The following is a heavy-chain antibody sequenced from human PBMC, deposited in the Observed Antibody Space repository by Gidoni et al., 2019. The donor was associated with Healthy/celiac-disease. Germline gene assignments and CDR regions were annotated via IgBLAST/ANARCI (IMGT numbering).Heavy chain of an antibody. CDR2: ISSTGGST. J-gene: IGHJ4*02. D-gene: IGHD1-7*01. CDR1: GFTVSSYS. CDR3: VKGVGEYNCNYVGWVMAFDY. Sequence: EVQLVESGGGVVQPGGSLSLSCSASGFTVSSYSIHGVRQAPGKGLAYVSSISSTGGSTYYADSGEGRFTISSDNSKNTLYLQMSSLRAEDTALYYCVKGVGEYNCNYVGWVMAFDYWGQGTLVTVSS. V-gene: IGHV3-64D*06.